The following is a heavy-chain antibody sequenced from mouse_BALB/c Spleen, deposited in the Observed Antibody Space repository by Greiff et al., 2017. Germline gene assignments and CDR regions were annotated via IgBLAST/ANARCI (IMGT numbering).Heavy chain of an antibody. V-gene: IGHV5-9-4*01. J-gene: IGHJ3*01. CDR3: ARSMVMGPY. CDR2: ISSGGSYT. Sequence: EVKLVESGGGLVKPGGSLKLSCAASGFTFSSYAMSWVRQSPEKRLEWVAEISSGGSYTYYPDTVTGRFTISRDNAKNTLYLEMSSLRSEDTAMYYCARSMVMGPYWGQGTLVTVSA. D-gene: IGHD2-2*01. CDR1: GFTFSSYA.